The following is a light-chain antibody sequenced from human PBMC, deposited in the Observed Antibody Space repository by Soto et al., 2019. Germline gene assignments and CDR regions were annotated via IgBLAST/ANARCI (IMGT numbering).Light chain of an antibody. V-gene: IGKV1-5*03. CDR3: QQYARNPLT. J-gene: IGKJ4*01. CDR2: KAS. Sequence: DIQMTQSPSTLSASVGDRVTISCRASQSISSRLAWYQQKAGKAPKLLIYKASGLQSRVPSRFSGSGSGTEFTLIISSLQPDDFATYYCQQYARNPLTFXGGTKVDIK. CDR1: QSISSR.